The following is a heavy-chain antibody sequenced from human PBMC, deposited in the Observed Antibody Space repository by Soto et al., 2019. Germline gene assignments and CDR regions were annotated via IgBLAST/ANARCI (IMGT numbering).Heavy chain of an antibody. CDR3: ARGPVDTAMDYYYYYGTDV. CDR2: IYPGDSDT. CDR1: GYSFTSYW. D-gene: IGHD5-18*01. Sequence: GESLKISCKGSGYSFTSYWIGWVRQMPGKGLEWMGIIYPGDSDTRYSPSFQGQVTISADKSISTAYLQWSSLKASDTAMHYCARGPVDTAMDYYYYYGTDVWGQVTTVTVSS. J-gene: IGHJ6*02. V-gene: IGHV5-51*01.